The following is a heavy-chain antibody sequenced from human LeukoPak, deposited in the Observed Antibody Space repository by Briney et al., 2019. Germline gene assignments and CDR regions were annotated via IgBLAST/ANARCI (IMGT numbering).Heavy chain of an antibody. J-gene: IGHJ4*02. D-gene: IGHD1-26*01. CDR1: GFTFNIYA. V-gene: IGHV3-23*01. Sequence: GSLRLSRAASGFTFNIYAMTWVRQAPGKGLEWVSVISGSGGSTDYADSVKGRFTISRDISKNTMYLQMNSLRAEDTAVYFCAKTTISGTYGTFFDYWGQGTLVTVSS. CDR3: AKTTISGTYGTFFDY. CDR2: ISGSGGST.